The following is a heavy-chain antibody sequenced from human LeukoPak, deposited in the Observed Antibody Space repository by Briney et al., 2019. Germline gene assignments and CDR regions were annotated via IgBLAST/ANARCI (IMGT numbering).Heavy chain of an antibody. Sequence: PSETLSLTCTVSGGSISSYYWSWIRQPAGKGLEWIGRIYTSGSTNYNPSLKSRVTMSVDTSKNQFSLKLSSVTAADTAVYYCARQGPNCSGGSCYSRLFSTFDYWGQGTLVTASS. J-gene: IGHJ4*02. CDR1: GGSISSYY. CDR2: IYTSGST. CDR3: ARQGPNCSGGSCYSRLFSTFDY. V-gene: IGHV4-4*07. D-gene: IGHD2-15*01.